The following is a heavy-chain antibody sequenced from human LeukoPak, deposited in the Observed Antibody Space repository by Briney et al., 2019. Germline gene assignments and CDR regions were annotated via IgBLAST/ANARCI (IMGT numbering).Heavy chain of an antibody. J-gene: IGHJ4*02. CDR3: ARTMWGFDY. D-gene: IGHD7-27*01. CDR1: GFTFSSFG. V-gene: IGHV3-48*04. Sequence: GGSLRLSCGASGFTFSSFGMHWVRQAPGKGLEWVSYISSSGSIIYYADSVKGRFTISRDNAKRSLFLQMNSLRVEDTAVYYCARTMWGFDYWGQGTLVTVSS. CDR2: ISSSGSII.